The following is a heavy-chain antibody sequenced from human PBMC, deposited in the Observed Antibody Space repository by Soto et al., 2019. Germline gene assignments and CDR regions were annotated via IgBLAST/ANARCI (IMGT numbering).Heavy chain of an antibody. CDR3: AKDKEQLRYYYYGMDV. V-gene: IGHV3-9*01. CDR1: GFTFDDYA. D-gene: IGHD2-2*01. CDR2: ISWNSGSI. J-gene: IGHJ6*02. Sequence: SLRLSCAASGFTFDDYAMHWVRQAPGKGLEWVSGISWNSGSIGYADSVKGRFTISRDNAKNSLYLQMNSLRAEDTALYYCAKDKEQLRYYYYGMDVWGQGTTVTVSS.